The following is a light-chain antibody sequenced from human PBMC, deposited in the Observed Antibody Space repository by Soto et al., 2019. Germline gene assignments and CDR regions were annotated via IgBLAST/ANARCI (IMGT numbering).Light chain of an antibody. CDR1: QSVSSSY. CDR3: QQYGSSPRT. CDR2: GAS. Sequence: EIVLTQSPGTLSLSPGARATLSCRASQSVSSSYLAWYQQKLGQAPRLLIYGASNRATGIPDRFSGSGSGTDFTLTISRLEPEDFAVYYCQQYGSSPRTFGPGTKVDIK. J-gene: IGKJ1*01. V-gene: IGKV3-20*01.